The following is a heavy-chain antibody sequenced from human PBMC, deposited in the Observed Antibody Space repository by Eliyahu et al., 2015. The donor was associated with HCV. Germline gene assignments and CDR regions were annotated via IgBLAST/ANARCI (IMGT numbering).Heavy chain of an antibody. Sequence: EVHLVESGGGLVQPGGSLRLSCIXSGFXFSXHWMAWVRQXPGKGLEWVASXKRDDGQTDYLDSVRGRFTISRDNPKNSLFLQMNSLRTEDTALYYCVRGPDYGSLMDWFDPWGQGTLVTVSS. CDR1: GFXFSXHW. CDR3: VRGPDYGSLMDWFDP. V-gene: IGHV3-7*03. J-gene: IGHJ5*02. D-gene: IGHD4-17*01. CDR2: XKRDDGQT.